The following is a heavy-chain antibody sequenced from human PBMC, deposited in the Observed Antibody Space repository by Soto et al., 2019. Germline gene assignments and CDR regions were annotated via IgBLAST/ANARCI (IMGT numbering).Heavy chain of an antibody. V-gene: IGHV4-39*01. CDR1: GVSISGSSHF. Sequence: SDTLSLTCTVSGVSISGSSHFWVLIRQPPGKGLEWIGSIHYSGTTYYNPSLKSRVTISVDTSKNQFSLKLNSVTAADTAVYYCASFPRSGYYLSVDYWGQGTLVTVSS. CDR3: ASFPRSGYYLSVDY. J-gene: IGHJ4*02. D-gene: IGHD3-22*01. CDR2: IHYSGTT.